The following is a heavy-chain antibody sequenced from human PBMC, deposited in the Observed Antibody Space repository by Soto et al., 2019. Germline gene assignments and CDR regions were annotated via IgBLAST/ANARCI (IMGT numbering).Heavy chain of an antibody. D-gene: IGHD2-15*01. CDR3: ARATVVGATGAFDI. Sequence: QVQLVQSGAEVKKPGSSVKVSCQAAGGTFNTYSINWVRQAPGQGLEWMGRIIPIVGIAKYAQKVQGIVAMPAATSTSTAYMMELNSLRPADTAMYDGARATVVGATGAFDIWGQGTMGTDSS. CDR1: GGTFNTYS. CDR2: IIPIVGIA. V-gene: IGHV1-69*02. J-gene: IGHJ3*02.